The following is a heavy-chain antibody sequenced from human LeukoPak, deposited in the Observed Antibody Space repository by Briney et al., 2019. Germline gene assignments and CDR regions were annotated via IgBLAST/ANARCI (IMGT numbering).Heavy chain of an antibody. CDR2: ISSSSSYI. J-gene: IGHJ4*02. CDR3: ARDGYSSGWGGEGSFDY. D-gene: IGHD6-19*01. V-gene: IGHV3-21*01. CDR1: GFTFNNYW. Sequence: GGSLRLSCAASGFTFNNYWIHWVRQAPGKGLEWVSSISSSSSYIYYADSVKGRFTISRDNAKNSLYLQMNSLRAEDTAVYYCARDGYSSGWGGEGSFDYWGQGTLVTVSS.